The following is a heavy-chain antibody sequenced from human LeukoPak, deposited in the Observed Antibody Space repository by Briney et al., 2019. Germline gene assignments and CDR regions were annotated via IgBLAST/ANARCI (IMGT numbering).Heavy chain of an antibody. Sequence: SETLSLTCTVSGGSISSYYWSWIRQPPGKGLEWIGYIYYSGSTNYNPSLKSRVTISVDTSKNQFSLKLSSVTAADTAVYYCARAYSPSVWGQGTLVTVSS. D-gene: IGHD4-11*01. J-gene: IGHJ4*02. CDR1: GGSISSYY. CDR2: IYYSGST. V-gene: IGHV4-59*12. CDR3: ARAYSPSV.